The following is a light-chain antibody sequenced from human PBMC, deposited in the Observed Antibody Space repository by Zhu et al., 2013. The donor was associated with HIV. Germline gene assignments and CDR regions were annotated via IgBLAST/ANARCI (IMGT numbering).Light chain of an antibody. J-gene: IGKJ1*01. CDR2: GAS. CDR1: QSVSIW. V-gene: IGKV1-5*01. CDR3: QQYRSYST. Sequence: DIQMTQSPSSLSASVGDRVAITCLASQSVSIWLAWYQQKPGKAPQLLIYGASTLEGGVPSRFSGSGSGAEFTLTINSLQPDDFATYYCQQYRSYSTFGQGTKLIIK.